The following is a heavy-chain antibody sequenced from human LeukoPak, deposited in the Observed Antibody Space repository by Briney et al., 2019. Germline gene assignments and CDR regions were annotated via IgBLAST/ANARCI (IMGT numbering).Heavy chain of an antibody. V-gene: IGHV4-4*07. CDR2: ISTSGSA. D-gene: IGHD5-12*01. CDR1: GDSVSSYY. J-gene: IGHJ4*02. CDR3: TGESYRTSFLFDL. Sequence: SETLSLTCTVSGDSVSSYYWSWIRHPAGNSLEWIWRISTSGSARYNPSLKSRVTLSIDTSKNQISLNVKSVTAADTAVYYCTGESYRTSFLFDLWGQGTLVTVSS.